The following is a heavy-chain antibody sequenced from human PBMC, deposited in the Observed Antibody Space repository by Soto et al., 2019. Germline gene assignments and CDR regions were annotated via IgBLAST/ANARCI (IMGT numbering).Heavy chain of an antibody. CDR1: GGTFTGSS. D-gene: IGHD3-10*01. V-gene: IGHV3-21*06. Sequence: PGGSLRLSCAAAGGTFTGSSISWVRQAPGKGLEWVSSISSRSSYIYYADSVKGRFTISRDNAKNSVYLQMDSLRAEDTAVYYCAKTGGSVSTLYYFDYWGQGTPVTVSS. CDR2: ISSRSSYI. J-gene: IGHJ4*02. CDR3: AKTGGSVSTLYYFDY.